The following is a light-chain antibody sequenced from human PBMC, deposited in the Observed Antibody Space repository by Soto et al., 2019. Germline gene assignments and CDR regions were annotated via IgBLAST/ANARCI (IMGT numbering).Light chain of an antibody. Sequence: IQMDQSPSTLSAFVRDRGSLPCRASQSISSWLAWYQQKPGKAPKLLIYDASSLESGVPSRFSGSGSGTEFTLTISSLQPDDFATYYCQQYNSYSRTFGQGTKVDIK. CDR2: DAS. V-gene: IGKV1-5*01. J-gene: IGKJ1*01. CDR3: QQYNSYSRT. CDR1: QSISSW.